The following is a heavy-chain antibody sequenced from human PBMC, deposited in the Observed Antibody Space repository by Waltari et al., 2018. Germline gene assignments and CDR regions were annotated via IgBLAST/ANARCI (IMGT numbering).Heavy chain of an antibody. CDR2: IYSGGST. D-gene: IGHD3-22*01. CDR3: AKEFHSSGLPGSDY. J-gene: IGHJ4*02. V-gene: IGHV3-23*03. Sequence: EVQLLESGGGLVQPGGSLRLSCAASGFTFSSYALSWVRQAPGKGLEWVSVIYSGGSTYYADSVKGRFTISRDNSKNTLYLQMNSLRAEDTAVYYCAKEFHSSGLPGSDYWGQGTLVTVSS. CDR1: GFTFSSYA.